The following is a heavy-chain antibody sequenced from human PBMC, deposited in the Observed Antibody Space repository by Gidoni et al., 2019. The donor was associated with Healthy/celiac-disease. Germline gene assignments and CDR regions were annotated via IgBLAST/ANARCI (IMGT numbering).Heavy chain of an antibody. Sequence: QVQLVQSGAEVKKPGSSVKVSCKASGGTFSSYAISWVRQAPGQGLEWMGGIIPIFGTANYAQKFQGRVTITADESTSTAYMELSSLRSEDTAVYYCAREEVPHSSSRAEYFQHWGQGTLVTVSS. CDR1: GGTFSSYA. D-gene: IGHD6-13*01. J-gene: IGHJ1*01. V-gene: IGHV1-69*01. CDR3: AREEVPHSSSRAEYFQH. CDR2: IIPIFGTA.